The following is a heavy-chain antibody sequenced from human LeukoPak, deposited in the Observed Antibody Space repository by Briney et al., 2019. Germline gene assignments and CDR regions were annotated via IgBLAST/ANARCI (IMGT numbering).Heavy chain of an antibody. D-gene: IGHD6-19*01. J-gene: IGHJ4*02. CDR2: INQGGSEK. CDR1: GFTFNNYG. Sequence: GRSLRLSCAASGFTFNNYGMHWVRQAPGKGLEWVANINQGGSEKYYLNSVKGRFTISRDSAKNSLYLQMNSLRTDDTAIYYCVRDGSGYDYWGQGTLVTVSS. CDR3: VRDGSGYDY. V-gene: IGHV3-7*05.